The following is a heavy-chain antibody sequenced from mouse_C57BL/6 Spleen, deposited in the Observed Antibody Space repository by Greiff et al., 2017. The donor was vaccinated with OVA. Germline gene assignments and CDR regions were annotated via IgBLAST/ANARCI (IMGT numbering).Heavy chain of an antibody. CDR1: GFTFSSYG. CDR3: ARQGTTEWFAY. D-gene: IGHD1-1*01. CDR2: ISSGGSYT. V-gene: IGHV5-6*02. Sequence: EVMLVESGGDLVKPGGSLKLSCAASGFTFSSYGMSWVRQTPDKRLEWVATISSGGSYTYYPDSVKGRFTISRDNAKNTLYLQMSSLKSEDTAMYYCARQGTTEWFAYWGQGTLVTVSA. J-gene: IGHJ3*01.